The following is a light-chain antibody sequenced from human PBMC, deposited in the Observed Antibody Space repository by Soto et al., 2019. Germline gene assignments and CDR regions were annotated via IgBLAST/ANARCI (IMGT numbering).Light chain of an antibody. V-gene: IGLV2-23*01. CDR1: SSDVGSYNL. CDR3: CSYARSSTSYVV. Sequence: QSALTQPPSVSGSPGQSITISCTGTSSDVGSYNLVSWYQQHPGKAPKLMIYEGSKRPSGVSNRFSASKSANTASLTISGLQAEDEADYYCCSYARSSTSYVVFGGGTQLTVL. J-gene: IGLJ2*01. CDR2: EGS.